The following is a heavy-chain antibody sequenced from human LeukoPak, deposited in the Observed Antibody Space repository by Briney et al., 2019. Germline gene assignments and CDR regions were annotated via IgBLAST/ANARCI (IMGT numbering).Heavy chain of an antibody. V-gene: IGHV3-30*04. Sequence: GGSLRLSCAATGFTFSSYAMHWVRQAPGKGLEGVAVISYDGCNKYYADSVKGRFTISRDNSKTTLYLQMNSLRAEDTAVYYCVRASSSSRWFDYWGQGSLVTVPS. CDR1: GFTFSSYA. CDR2: ISYDGCNK. CDR3: VRASSSSRWFDY. J-gene: IGHJ4*02. D-gene: IGHD6-19*01.